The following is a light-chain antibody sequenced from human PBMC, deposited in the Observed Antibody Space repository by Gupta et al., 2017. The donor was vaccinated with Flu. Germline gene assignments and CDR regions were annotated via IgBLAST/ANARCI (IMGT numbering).Light chain of an antibody. CDR2: EVS. J-gene: IGLJ3*02. CDR1: SSDVGSSNL. CDR3: CSYAGSSTWV. Sequence: QSALTQPASVSGSPGPSITIPCTGTSSDVGSSNLVSWYHQHPAKAHKLMVYEVSRRTAGVANRFSGSKAGNTASLTISGPQEEEEADYYGCSYAGSSTWVFGGGTKRTVL. V-gene: IGLV2-23*02.